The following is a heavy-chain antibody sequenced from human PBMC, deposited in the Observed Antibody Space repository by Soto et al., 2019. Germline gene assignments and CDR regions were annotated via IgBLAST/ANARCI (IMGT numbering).Heavy chain of an antibody. Sequence: PSETLSLTCTVSGDSIDTSRYYWGWIRQPPGKGLEWLGSIYYSGTTYYNPSLKSRVTISTDPSKNQFSLKLSSVTAADTAFYCCARLRGAFLISFNNWFDPRRQATLVPVSS. CDR2: IYYSGTT. CDR1: GDSIDTSRYY. CDR3: ARLRGAFLISFNNWFDP. J-gene: IGHJ5*02. V-gene: IGHV4-39*01.